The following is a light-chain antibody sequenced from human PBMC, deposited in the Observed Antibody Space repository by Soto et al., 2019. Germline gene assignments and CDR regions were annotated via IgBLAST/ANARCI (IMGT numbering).Light chain of an antibody. CDR2: AAS. J-gene: IGKJ5*01. Sequence: DIQMTQSPSALSASVGDIVTITCRASQSIKTWLAWYQRKPGKAPKLLIYAASILQNEVPSRFSGSGSGTDFTLSITSLQFEDFATYYCQQTHSVPLNFGQGTRLEIK. CDR1: QSIKTW. V-gene: IGKV1-39*01. CDR3: QQTHSVPLN.